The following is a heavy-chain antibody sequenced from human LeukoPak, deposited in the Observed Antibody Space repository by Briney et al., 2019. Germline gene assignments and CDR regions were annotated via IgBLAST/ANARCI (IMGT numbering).Heavy chain of an antibody. Sequence: SVNVSCTASGGTFSSYTISWVRQAPGQGLEWMGRIIPILGIANYAQKFQGRVTITADKSTSTAYMELSSLRSEDTAVYYCARGEEDQAFDPWGQGTLVTVSS. D-gene: IGHD3-10*01. CDR1: GGTFSSYT. J-gene: IGHJ5*02. CDR2: IIPILGIA. V-gene: IGHV1-69*02. CDR3: ARGEEDQAFDP.